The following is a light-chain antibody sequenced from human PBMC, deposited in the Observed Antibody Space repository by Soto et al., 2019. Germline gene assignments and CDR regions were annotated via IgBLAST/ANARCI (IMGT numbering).Light chain of an antibody. CDR1: QNISTY. CDR3: QQSYSAPYT. Sequence: DIQMTQSPSSLSASVGARVTITCRASQNISTYLNWYQQKPGKVPKLLISGASSLQSAVPARFSGSGSGTDFTLTISSLQPEDFAAYFCQQSYSAPYTFGRGTKRQIK. V-gene: IGKV1-39*01. J-gene: IGKJ2*01. CDR2: GAS.